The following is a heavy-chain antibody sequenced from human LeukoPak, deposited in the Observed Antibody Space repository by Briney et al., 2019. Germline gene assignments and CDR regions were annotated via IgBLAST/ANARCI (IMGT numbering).Heavy chain of an antibody. CDR2: INAGNGNT. CDR1: GYTFTGYA. D-gene: IGHD1-26*01. J-gene: IGHJ4*02. V-gene: IGHV1-3*01. CDR3: AREYSGSYSFDY. Sequence: ASVTVSCKASGYTFTGYAMHWVRQAPGQRLEWMGWINAGNGNTKYPQKFQGRVTITRDTSASTAYMELSSLRSEDTAVYYCAREYSGSYSFDYWGQGTLVTVSS.